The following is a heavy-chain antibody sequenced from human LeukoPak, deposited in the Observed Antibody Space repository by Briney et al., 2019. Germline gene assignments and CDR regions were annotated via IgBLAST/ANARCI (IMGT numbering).Heavy chain of an antibody. Sequence: SETLSLTCAVYGGSLSGYYWSWIRQPPGKGLEWIGEINHSGSTNYNPSLKSRVTISVDTSKNQFSLKLSSVTAADTAVYYCARAPSGATNDAFDIWGQGTMVTVSS. V-gene: IGHV4-34*01. CDR3: ARAPSGATNDAFDI. CDR1: GGSLSGYY. D-gene: IGHD1-26*01. J-gene: IGHJ3*02. CDR2: INHSGST.